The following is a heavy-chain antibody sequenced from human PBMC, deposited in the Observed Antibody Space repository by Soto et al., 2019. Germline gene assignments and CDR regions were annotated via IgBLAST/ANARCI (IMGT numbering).Heavy chain of an antibody. Sequence: ASVKVSCKASGYTFTSYAMHWVRQAPGQRLEWMGWINAGNGNTKYSQKFQGRVTITRDTSASTAYMELSSLRSEDTAVYYCARATIVLMALERGHNWFDPWGQGTLVTVSS. J-gene: IGHJ5*02. CDR3: ARATIVLMALERGHNWFDP. CDR2: INAGNGNT. CDR1: GYTFTSYA. V-gene: IGHV1-3*01. D-gene: IGHD2-8*01.